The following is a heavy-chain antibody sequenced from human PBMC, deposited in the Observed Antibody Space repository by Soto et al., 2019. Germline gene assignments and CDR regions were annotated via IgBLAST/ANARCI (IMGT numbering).Heavy chain of an antibody. CDR2: ISYDGSNK. V-gene: IGHV3-30-3*01. CDR3: ARDSSSIAHYYYGMDV. Sequence: GGSLRLSCAASGFTFSSYAMHWVRQAPGKGLEWVAVISYDGSNKYYADSVKGRFTISRDNSKNTLYLQMNSLRAEDTAVYYCARDSSSIAHYYYGMDVWGQGTTVTVSS. D-gene: IGHD6-13*01. J-gene: IGHJ6*02. CDR1: GFTFSSYA.